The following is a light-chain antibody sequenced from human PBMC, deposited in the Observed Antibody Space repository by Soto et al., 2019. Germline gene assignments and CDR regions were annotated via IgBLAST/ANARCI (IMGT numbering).Light chain of an antibody. CDR1: QSVSSY. V-gene: IGKV3-11*01. J-gene: IGKJ4*01. CDR3: QQRSNWPLT. Sequence: EIVLTQSPATLSLSPGERATLYCRASQSVSSYLAWYQQKPGQAPRLLIYDASNRATGIPARFSGSGSGTDFTLPISSLEPEDFAVYYCQQRSNWPLTFVGGTKVEIK. CDR2: DAS.